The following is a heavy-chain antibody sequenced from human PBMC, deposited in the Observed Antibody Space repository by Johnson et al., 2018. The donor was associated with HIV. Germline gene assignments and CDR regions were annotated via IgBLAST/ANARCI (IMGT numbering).Heavy chain of an antibody. CDR1: GFSFDDYA. J-gene: IGHJ3*02. V-gene: IGHV3-9*01. D-gene: IGHD1-26*01. CDR3: ARDLARRGGAAFDI. Sequence: LLVESGGGLVQPGGSLRLSCAASGFSFDDYAMHWVRQVPGKGLEWVAGIGWNGLTIGYVDSVKGRFTISRDNSNNTLHLQMNSLRPEDTAVYYRARDLARRGGAAFDIWGQGTMVTVSS. CDR2: IGWNGLTI.